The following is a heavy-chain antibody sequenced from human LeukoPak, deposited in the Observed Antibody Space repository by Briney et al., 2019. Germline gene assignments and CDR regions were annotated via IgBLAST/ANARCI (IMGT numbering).Heavy chain of an antibody. D-gene: IGHD5-24*01. Sequence: SQTLSLTCTVFGGSISSGSYYWSWIRQPAGKGLEWIGRIYTSGSTNYNPSLKSRVTISVDTSKNQFSLKLSSVTAADTAVYYCARVPRDGYNTGAFDIWGQGTMVTVSS. V-gene: IGHV4-61*02. CDR3: ARVPRDGYNTGAFDI. CDR2: IYTSGST. J-gene: IGHJ3*02. CDR1: GGSISSGSYY.